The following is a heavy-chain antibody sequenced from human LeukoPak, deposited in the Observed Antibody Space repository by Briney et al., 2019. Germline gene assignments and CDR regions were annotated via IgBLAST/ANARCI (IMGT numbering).Heavy chain of an antibody. V-gene: IGHV4-39*07. J-gene: IGHJ4*02. Sequence: SETLSLTCTVSGGSISSSSYYWGWIRQPPGKGLEWIGSIYYSGSTYYNPSLKSRVTISVDTSKNQFFLKLSSVTAADTAVYYCARDIYGYSDYWGQGTLVTVSS. D-gene: IGHD2-21*01. CDR1: GGSISSSSYY. CDR2: IYYSGST. CDR3: ARDIYGYSDY.